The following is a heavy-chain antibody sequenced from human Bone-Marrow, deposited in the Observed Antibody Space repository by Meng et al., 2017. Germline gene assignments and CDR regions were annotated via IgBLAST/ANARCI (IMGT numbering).Heavy chain of an antibody. J-gene: IGHJ6*02. CDR2: ISWDGGST. V-gene: IGHV3-43D*04. Sequence: GESLKISCAASGFTFDDYAMYWVRQAPVKGLEWVSLISWDGGSTYYADSVKGRFTISRDNSKNSLYLQMNSLRAEDTALYYCAKDMSRTTVTEEYYYYYGMDVWGQGATVTVSS. CDR3: AKDMSRTTVTEEYYYYYGMDV. CDR1: GFTFDDYA. D-gene: IGHD4-17*01.